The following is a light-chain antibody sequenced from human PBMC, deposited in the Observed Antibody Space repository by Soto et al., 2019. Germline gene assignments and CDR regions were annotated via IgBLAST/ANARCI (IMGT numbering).Light chain of an antibody. CDR2: GHN. CDR3: QSYDTILRGWV. CDR1: GSNIGAVSA. V-gene: IGLV1-40*01. J-gene: IGLJ3*02. Sequence: QAVVTQPPSVSGAPGQRVTISCTGSGSNIGAVSALNWYQQLPGAAPKLLIHGHNNRPSGVPTRFSASKSGTSASLTITGLQAEDEADYYCQSYDTILRGWVFGEGTKLTVL.